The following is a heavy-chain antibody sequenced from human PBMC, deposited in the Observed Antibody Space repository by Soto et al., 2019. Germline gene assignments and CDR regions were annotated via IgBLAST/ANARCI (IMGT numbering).Heavy chain of an antibody. CDR1: GFTFSSYG. Sequence: PGGSLRLSCAASGFTFSSYGMHWVRQAPGKGLEWVAVIWYDGSNKYYADSVKGRFTISRDNSKNTLYLQMNSLRAEDTAVYYCARDVSSYYDSSGYYPRRYFDYWGQGTLVTVSS. V-gene: IGHV3-33*01. D-gene: IGHD3-22*01. CDR3: ARDVSSYYDSSGYYPRRYFDY. J-gene: IGHJ4*02. CDR2: IWYDGSNK.